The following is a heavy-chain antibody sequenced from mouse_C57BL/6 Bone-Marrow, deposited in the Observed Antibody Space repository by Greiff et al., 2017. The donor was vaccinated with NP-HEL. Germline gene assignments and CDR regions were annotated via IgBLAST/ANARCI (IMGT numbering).Heavy chain of an antibody. D-gene: IGHD2-4*01. CDR3: ARRGIYYDYGDGVDY. CDR1: GYTFTSYW. Sequence: QVQLKQPGAELVKPGASVKLSCKASGYTFTSYWMHWVKQRPGQGLEWIGMIHPNSGSTNYNEKFKSKATLTVDKSSSTAYMQLSSLTSEDSAVYYCARRGIYYDYGDGVDYWGQGTTLTVSS. J-gene: IGHJ2*01. CDR2: IHPNSGST. V-gene: IGHV1-64*01.